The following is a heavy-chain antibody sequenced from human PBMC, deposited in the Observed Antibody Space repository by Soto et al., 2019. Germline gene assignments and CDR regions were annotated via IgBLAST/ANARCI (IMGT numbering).Heavy chain of an antibody. J-gene: IGHJ6*03. CDR3: ARVDPTYYDFWSGPPYYYYYMDV. CDR2: IYYSGST. D-gene: IGHD3-3*01. Sequence: PSETLSLTCTVSGGSISSYYWSWIRQPPGKGLEWIGYIYYSGSTNYNPSLKSRVTISVDTSKNQFSLKLSSVTAADTAVYYCARVDPTYYDFWSGPPYYYYYMDVWGKGTTVTVSS. CDR1: GGSISSYY. V-gene: IGHV4-59*01.